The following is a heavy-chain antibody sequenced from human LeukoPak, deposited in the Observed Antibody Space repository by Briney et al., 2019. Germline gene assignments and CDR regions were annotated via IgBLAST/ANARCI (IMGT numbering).Heavy chain of an antibody. Sequence: ASVKVSCKASGYTFTSYDINWVRQATGQGLEWMGWMNPNGGNTGYAQKFQGRVTITRNTSISTAYMELSSLRSEDTAVYYCARGVWSGSYYLHFDYWGQGTLVTVSS. CDR1: GYTFTSYD. J-gene: IGHJ4*02. CDR3: ARGVWSGSYYLHFDY. CDR2: MNPNGGNT. D-gene: IGHD1-26*01. V-gene: IGHV1-8*03.